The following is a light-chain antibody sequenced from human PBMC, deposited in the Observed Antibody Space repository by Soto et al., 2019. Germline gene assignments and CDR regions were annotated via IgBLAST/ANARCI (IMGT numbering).Light chain of an antibody. J-gene: IGLJ1*01. CDR1: NIGTKS. CDR3: QVWDSSSDHYV. CDR2: DDH. Sequence: SYELTQPPSVSVAPGQTARISYGGDNIGTKSVHWYQQKPGQAPVLVIYDDHDRPSGIPERFSGSNSGNTATLTITRVEAGDEADYYCQVWDSSSDHYVFAAGTKVTVL. V-gene: IGLV3-21*02.